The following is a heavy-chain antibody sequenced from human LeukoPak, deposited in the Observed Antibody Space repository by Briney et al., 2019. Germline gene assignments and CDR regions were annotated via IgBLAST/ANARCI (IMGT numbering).Heavy chain of an antibody. CDR1: GFTFGDYA. D-gene: IGHD6-19*01. CDR3: TRERPYSSGWYWEYYFDY. V-gene: IGHV3-49*04. CDR2: IRSKAYGGTT. Sequence: HPGGSLRLSCTASGFTFGDYAMSWVRQAPGKGLEWVGFIRSKAYGGTTEYAASVKGRFTISRDDSKSIAYLQMNSLKTEDTAVYYCTRERPYSSGWYWEYYFDYWGQGTLVTVSS. J-gene: IGHJ4*02.